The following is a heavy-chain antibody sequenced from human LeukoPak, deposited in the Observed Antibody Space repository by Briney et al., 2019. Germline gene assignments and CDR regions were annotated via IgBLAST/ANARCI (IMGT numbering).Heavy chain of an antibody. CDR1: GGSISIGGYY. Sequence: SQTLSLTCTVSGGSISIGGYYWSWIRQHPGKGLEWIGYIYYSGSTYYNPSLKSRVTISVDTSKNQFSLKLSSVTAADTAVYYCARGGNYYGSGSYYEYFDYWGQGTLVTVSS. J-gene: IGHJ4*02. CDR2: IYYSGST. V-gene: IGHV4-31*03. D-gene: IGHD3-10*01. CDR3: ARGGNYYGSGSYYEYFDY.